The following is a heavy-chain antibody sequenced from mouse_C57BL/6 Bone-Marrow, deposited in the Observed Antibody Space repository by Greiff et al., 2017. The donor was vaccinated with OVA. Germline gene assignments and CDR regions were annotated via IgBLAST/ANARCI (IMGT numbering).Heavy chain of an antibody. V-gene: IGHV1-63*01. D-gene: IGHD1-1*01. CDR1: GYTFTNYW. J-gene: IGHJ1*03. Sequence: VKLMESGAELVRPGTSVKMSCKASGYTFTNYWIGWAKQRPGHGLEWIGDIYPGGGYTNYNEKFKGKATLTADKSSSTAYMQFSSLTSEDSAIYYCARRITTVVVDWYFDVWGTGTTVTVSS. CDR2: IYPGGGYT. CDR3: ARRITTVVVDWYFDV.